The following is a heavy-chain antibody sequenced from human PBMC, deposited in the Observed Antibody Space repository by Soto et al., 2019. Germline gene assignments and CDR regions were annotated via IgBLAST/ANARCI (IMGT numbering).Heavy chain of an antibody. Sequence: GGSLRLSCTASGFTFGDYAMSWFRQAPGKGLEWVGFIRSKAYGGTTEYAASVKGRFTISRDDSKSIAYLQMNSLKTEDTAVYYCTRDIPPRMGEQWLGLDYWGQGTLVTVSS. J-gene: IGHJ4*02. CDR1: GFTFGDYA. CDR2: IRSKAYGGTT. CDR3: TRDIPPRMGEQWLGLDY. V-gene: IGHV3-49*03. D-gene: IGHD6-19*01.